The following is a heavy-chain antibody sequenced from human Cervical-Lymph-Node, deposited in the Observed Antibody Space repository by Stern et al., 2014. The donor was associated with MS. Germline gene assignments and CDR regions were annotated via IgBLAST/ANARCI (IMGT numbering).Heavy chain of an antibody. CDR1: GFTFNDYA. D-gene: IGHD3-3*01. V-gene: IGHV3-30*04. Sequence: VQLVESGGGVVQPGRSLRLSCAASGFTFNDYAMLWVRQGPGKGLEWVAVISYDGSVTQYADSVRGRFTISRDNSKNTLYLQMNSLRGEDTATYYCARDRFLKNVGVVVAGPWGQGTLVTVSS. CDR3: ARDRFLKNVGVVVAGP. J-gene: IGHJ5*02. CDR2: ISYDGSVT.